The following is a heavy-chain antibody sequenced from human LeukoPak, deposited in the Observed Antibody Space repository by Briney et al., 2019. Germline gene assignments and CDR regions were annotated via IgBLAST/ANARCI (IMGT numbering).Heavy chain of an antibody. J-gene: IGHJ3*02. CDR3: ARESWSDSVAFDI. Sequence: PGGSLRLSCAASGFNFSSYAMHWVRQAPGEGLEWVGLISYGGIDKSYADSVKGRFTISRDSSKRTLYLQMNSLRAEDTATYYCARESWSDSVAFDIWGLGTMVIVSS. D-gene: IGHD3-3*01. V-gene: IGHV3-30*04. CDR1: GFNFSSYA. CDR2: ISYGGIDK.